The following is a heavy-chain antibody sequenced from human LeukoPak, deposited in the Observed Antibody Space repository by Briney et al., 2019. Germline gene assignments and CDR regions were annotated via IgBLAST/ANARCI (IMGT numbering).Heavy chain of an antibody. CDR2: ISYSGST. Sequence: SETLSLTCTVSGGSITNYYWSWIRQPPGKGLEWIGYISYSGSTNYSPSLKSRVTISVDTSKKQFSLNLNSVTAAGTAIYYCARGARGYPDDNFDYWGQGTLVTVSS. J-gene: IGHJ4*02. V-gene: IGHV4-59*01. CDR3: ARGARGYPDDNFDY. CDR1: GGSITNYY. D-gene: IGHD5-12*01.